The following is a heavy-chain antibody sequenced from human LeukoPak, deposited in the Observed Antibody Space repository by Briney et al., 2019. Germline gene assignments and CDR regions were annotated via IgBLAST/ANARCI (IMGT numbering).Heavy chain of an antibody. Sequence: ASVKVSCKASGYTFTSYAMHWVRQAPGQRLEWMGWINAGNGNTKYSQKFQGRVTITRDTSASTAYMELSSLRSEDTAVYYCAREKRVRYSSGWYFGYWGQGTLVTVSS. CDR2: INAGNGNT. V-gene: IGHV1-3*01. D-gene: IGHD6-19*01. J-gene: IGHJ4*02. CDR1: GYTFTSYA. CDR3: AREKRVRYSSGWYFGY.